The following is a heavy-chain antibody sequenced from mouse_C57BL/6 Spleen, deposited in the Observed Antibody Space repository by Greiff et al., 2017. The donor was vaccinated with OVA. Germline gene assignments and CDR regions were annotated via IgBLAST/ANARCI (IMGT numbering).Heavy chain of an antibody. J-gene: IGHJ4*01. V-gene: IGHV1-52*01. CDR2: IDPFDSET. D-gene: IGHD2-5*01. CDR1: GYTFTSYW. CDR3: ARGCYYSNCYDMDY. Sequence: VQLQQPGAELVRPGSSVKLSCKASGYTFTSYWMPWVKQRPIQGLEWLGNIDPFDSETHSNQKFKDKATLTVDKSSITAYMQLSNLTSEDSAVYYCARGCYYSNCYDMDYWGQGTSVTVSS.